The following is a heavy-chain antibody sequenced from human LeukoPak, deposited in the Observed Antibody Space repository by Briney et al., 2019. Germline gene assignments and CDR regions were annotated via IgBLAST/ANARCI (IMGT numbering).Heavy chain of an antibody. CDR1: GGSVSGYY. J-gene: IGHJ4*02. Sequence: SETLSLTCTVSGGSVSGYYWSWIRQPPGKGLECICYIFYTGTTLYSPSLKTRVTMSVDTSENQFSLKLSSVTAADTAVYYCARHDVVPVIRRGFDFWGQGTLVTVSS. D-gene: IGHD2-21*02. CDR2: IFYTGTT. CDR3: ARHDVVPVIRRGFDF. V-gene: IGHV4-59*08.